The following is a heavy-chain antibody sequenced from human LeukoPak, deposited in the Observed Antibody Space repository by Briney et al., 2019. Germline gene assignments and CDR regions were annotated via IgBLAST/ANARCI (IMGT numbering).Heavy chain of an antibody. CDR2: INSGGSGT. Sequence: GGSLRLSCAASGFPLSSYWMHWVRQTAGKGLVWVSRINSGGSGTSYADSVEGRFTISGDNAKNILYLQMNSLRAEDTALYYCATSLGPLTEYWGQGTLVTVSS. J-gene: IGHJ4*02. CDR1: GFPLSSYW. CDR3: ATSLGPLTEY. D-gene: IGHD7-27*01. V-gene: IGHV3-74*01.